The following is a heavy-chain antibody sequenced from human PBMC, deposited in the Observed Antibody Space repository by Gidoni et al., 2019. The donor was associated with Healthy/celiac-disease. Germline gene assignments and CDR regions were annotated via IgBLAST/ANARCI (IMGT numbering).Heavy chain of an antibody. V-gene: IGHV4-59*01. J-gene: IGHJ3*02. Sequence: QVQLQESGPGLVKPSETLSLTCTFSGGSISSYYWRWIRQPPGKGLEWIGYIYYSGSTNYNPSLKSRVTISVDTSKNQFSLKLSSVAAADTAVYYCARDNAGIAVAGTLFDIWGQGTMVTVSS. D-gene: IGHD6-19*01. CDR3: ARDNAGIAVAGTLFDI. CDR2: IYYSGST. CDR1: GGSISSYY.